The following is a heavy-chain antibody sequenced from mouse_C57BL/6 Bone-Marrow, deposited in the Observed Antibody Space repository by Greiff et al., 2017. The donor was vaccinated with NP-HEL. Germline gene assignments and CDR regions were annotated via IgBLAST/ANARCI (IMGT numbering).Heavy chain of an antibody. D-gene: IGHD2-3*01. CDR1: GYTFTDYN. J-gene: IGHJ4*01. CDR3: ARGGDVYDGYYYAMDY. Sequence: VQLQQSGPELVKPGASVKMSCKASGYTFTDYNMHWVKQSNGKSLEWIGYINPNNGGTSYNQKFKGKATLTVNKSSSTAYMELRSLTSEDSAVYYCARGGDVYDGYYYAMDYWGQGTSVTVSS. CDR2: INPNNGGT. V-gene: IGHV1-22*01.